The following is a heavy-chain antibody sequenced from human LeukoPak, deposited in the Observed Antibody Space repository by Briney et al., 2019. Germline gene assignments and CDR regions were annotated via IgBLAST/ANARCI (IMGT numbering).Heavy chain of an antibody. CDR3: ARDTYGSDY. V-gene: IGHV1-46*01. J-gene: IGHJ4*02. CDR2: ITPTDGST. D-gene: IGHD3-10*01. Sequence: ASATVSCKASGYIFSYHHMHWVRQAPGQGLEWMGKITPTDGSTTYAQNFQDRVTMTRDTSTSTVYMELNSLTSEDTAVYYCARDTYGSDYWGQGTLVTVSS. CDR1: GYIFSYHH.